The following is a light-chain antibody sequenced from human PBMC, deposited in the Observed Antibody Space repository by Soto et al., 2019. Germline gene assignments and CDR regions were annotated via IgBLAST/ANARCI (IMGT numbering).Light chain of an antibody. V-gene: IGKV3-20*01. CDR2: DAS. Sequence: EFVLTQSPGTLSLSPVERATLSCRASQTVRNNYLAWYQQKPGQAPRLLIYDASSRATGIPDRFSGGGSGTDFTLTISRLEPEDFAVYYSQQFSSYPLTFGGGTKVDIK. CDR3: QQFSSYPLT. CDR1: QTVRNNY. J-gene: IGKJ4*01.